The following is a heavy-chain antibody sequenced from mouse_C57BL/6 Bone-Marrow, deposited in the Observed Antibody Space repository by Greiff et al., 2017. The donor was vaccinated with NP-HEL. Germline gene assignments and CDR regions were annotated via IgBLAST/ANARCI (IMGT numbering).Heavy chain of an antibody. D-gene: IGHD2-4*01. CDR3: ARGKIDYDCAL. CDR2: IYPSSGNT. J-gene: IGHJ4*01. Sequence: QVQLQQSGAELARPGASVKLSCKASGYTFTSYGISWVKQRPGQGLEWIGKIYPSSGNTYYTEKFKGKATLTADKSSSTAYMELRSLTSEDSAVYFCARGKIDYDCALWGQGTAVTVSA. CDR1: GYTFTSYG. V-gene: IGHV1-81*01.